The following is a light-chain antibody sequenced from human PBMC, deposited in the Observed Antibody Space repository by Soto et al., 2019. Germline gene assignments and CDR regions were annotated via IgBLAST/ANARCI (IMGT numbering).Light chain of an antibody. CDR3: QQYYSTPYT. CDR1: QRVLYSSNNENY. Sequence: DIVMTQSPDSLAVSLGETATINCKSSQRVLYSSNNENYLTWYQQKPGHPPKLLVSWASTRESGVPDRFSGSGSGTDFTLTISSLQAEDVAVYYCQQYYSTPYTFGQGTKLEIK. CDR2: WAS. V-gene: IGKV4-1*01. J-gene: IGKJ2*01.